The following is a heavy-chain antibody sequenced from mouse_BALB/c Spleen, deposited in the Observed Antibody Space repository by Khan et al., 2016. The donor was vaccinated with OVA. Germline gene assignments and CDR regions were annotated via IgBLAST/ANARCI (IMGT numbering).Heavy chain of an antibody. CDR2: INTYTGEP. Sequence: QIQLVQSGPELKKPGETVKISCKASGYTFTDYVMNWVKQSPGKGLKWMGWINTYTGEPTYADDFKGRFAFSLDTSASTAYLQINSLKNEDTATXFCTRFHVGYWGQGTTLTVSS. CDR3: TRFHVGY. J-gene: IGHJ2*01. V-gene: IGHV9-3-1*01. CDR1: GYTFTDYV.